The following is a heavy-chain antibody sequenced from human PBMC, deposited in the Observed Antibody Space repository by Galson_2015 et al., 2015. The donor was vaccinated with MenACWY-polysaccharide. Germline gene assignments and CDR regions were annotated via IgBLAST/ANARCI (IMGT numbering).Heavy chain of an antibody. Sequence: QSGAEVKKPGESLKISCKGSGYDFTTYWIAWVRQMPGKGLEWMGIIYPGGSDSTYSPSFQGQVTFSVDKPITTAYLQWASLKASDTAIYYCARLTGPYSYYFYYMDVWGKGTTVTVSS. D-gene: IGHD3-9*01. J-gene: IGHJ6*03. CDR2: IYPGGSDS. CDR1: GYDFTTYW. V-gene: IGHV5-51*01. CDR3: ARLTGPYSYYFYYMDV.